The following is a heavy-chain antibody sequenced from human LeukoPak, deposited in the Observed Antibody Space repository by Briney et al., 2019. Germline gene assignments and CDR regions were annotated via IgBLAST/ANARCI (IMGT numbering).Heavy chain of an antibody. CDR3: ATPAPITMVRGVRRYTLDY. Sequence: SETLSLTCAVYGGSFSGYYWSWIRQPPGKGLEWIGEINHSGSTNYNPPLKSRVTISVDTSKNQFSLKLSSVTAADTAVYYCATPAPITMVRGVRRYTLDYWGQGTLVTVSS. V-gene: IGHV4-34*01. CDR1: GGSFSGYY. CDR2: INHSGST. D-gene: IGHD3-10*01. J-gene: IGHJ4*02.